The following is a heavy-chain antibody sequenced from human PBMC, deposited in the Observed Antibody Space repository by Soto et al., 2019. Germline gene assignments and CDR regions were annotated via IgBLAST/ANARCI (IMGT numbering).Heavy chain of an antibody. CDR1: GGSISNFY. J-gene: IGHJ5*02. CDR2: VYATGTS. CDR3: VRDGSKTLRDCFDP. D-gene: IGHD4-17*01. V-gene: IGHV4-4*07. Sequence: VAGGSISNFYGSWIRKTAGKGLEWMGRVYATGTSDYNPSLRSRIAMSVDISKKTFSLRLRSVTAADTGVYYCVRDGSKTLRDCFDPWGQGILVTVSS.